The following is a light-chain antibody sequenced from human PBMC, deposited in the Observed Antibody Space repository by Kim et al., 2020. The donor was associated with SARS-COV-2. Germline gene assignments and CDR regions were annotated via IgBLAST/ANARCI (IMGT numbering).Light chain of an antibody. V-gene: IGKV2-28*01. CDR3: MQALQRGT. CDR1: QRLRYNKAYNQ. Sequence: GQPASIARTTSQRLRYNKAYNQLGWDVQKAGQSPQILIYLASDRSSGVTVRFSGSGSGTDFTLKISRVEAEDVGVYYCMQALQRGTFGQGTKLEI. CDR2: LAS. J-gene: IGKJ2*01.